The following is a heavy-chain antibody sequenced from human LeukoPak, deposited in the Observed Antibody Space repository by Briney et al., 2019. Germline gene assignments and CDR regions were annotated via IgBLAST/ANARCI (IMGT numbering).Heavy chain of an antibody. V-gene: IGHV4-39*01. Sequence: PSETLSLTCTVSRGSISSSSYYWGWIRQPPGKGLEWIGSIFYSGSTYYNPSLKSRVTISVDTSKNQFSLKLNSVTAADTAVYFCATNICSSTTRYTPFDYWGQGTLVTVSS. CDR2: IFYSGST. J-gene: IGHJ4*02. CDR1: RGSISSSSYY. CDR3: ATNICSSTTRYTPFDY. D-gene: IGHD2-2*02.